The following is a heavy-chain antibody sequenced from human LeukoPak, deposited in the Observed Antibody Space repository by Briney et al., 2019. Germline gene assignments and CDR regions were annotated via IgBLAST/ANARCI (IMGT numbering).Heavy chain of an antibody. D-gene: IGHD1-26*01. V-gene: IGHV4-59*01. CDR2: ISYSGST. Sequence: SETLSLTCTVSGGSISSYFWSWIRQPPGKGLEWIGYISYSGSTNYNPSLKSRVTISVDTSKNQFSLKLSSVTAADTAVYYCARDPYRDNFFDPWGQGTLVTVSS. CDR3: ARDPYRDNFFDP. J-gene: IGHJ5*02. CDR1: GGSISSYF.